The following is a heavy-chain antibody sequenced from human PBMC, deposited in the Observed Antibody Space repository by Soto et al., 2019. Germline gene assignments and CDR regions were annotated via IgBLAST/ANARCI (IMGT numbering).Heavy chain of an antibody. Sequence: QVQLVQSGAEVKKPGSSVKVCCEASGGTFSSYAISWVRQAPGEGLEWMGGIIPIFGTANYAQKFQGRVTITADKSTSTAYMELSSLRSEDTAVYYCAGGIRGIVGAPTDWGQGTLVTVSS. V-gene: IGHV1-69*06. D-gene: IGHD1-26*01. CDR2: IIPIFGTA. J-gene: IGHJ4*02. CDR3: AGGIRGIVGAPTD. CDR1: GGTFSSYA.